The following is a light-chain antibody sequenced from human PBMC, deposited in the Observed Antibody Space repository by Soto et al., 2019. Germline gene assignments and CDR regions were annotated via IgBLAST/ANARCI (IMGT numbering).Light chain of an antibody. CDR3: QQYNSYPWT. J-gene: IGKJ1*01. Sequence: IQMTQSPSTLSASVGDRVTFTCRASQTISTWLAWYQQKPGEAPKLLIYKASTLEVGVPSRSSGSGSGTDFTLTINTLQPADFATYYCQQYNSYPWTFGQGTKV. V-gene: IGKV1-5*03. CDR1: QTISTW. CDR2: KAS.